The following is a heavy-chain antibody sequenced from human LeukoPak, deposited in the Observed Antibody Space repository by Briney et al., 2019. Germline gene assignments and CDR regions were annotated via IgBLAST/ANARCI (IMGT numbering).Heavy chain of an antibody. CDR1: GGSISSSSYY. Sequence: SETLSLTCTVSGGSISSSSYYWGWIRQPPEKGLEWIGSIYYSGSTYYNPSLKSRVTISVDTSKNQFSLKLSSVTAADTAVYYCARLGGGGIGNFDYWGQGTLVTVSS. D-gene: IGHD1-26*01. CDR3: ARLGGGGIGNFDY. CDR2: IYYSGST. J-gene: IGHJ4*02. V-gene: IGHV4-39*01.